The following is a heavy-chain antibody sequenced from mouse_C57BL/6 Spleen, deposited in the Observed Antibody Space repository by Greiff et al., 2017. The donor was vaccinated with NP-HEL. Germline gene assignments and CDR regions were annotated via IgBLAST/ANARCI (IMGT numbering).Heavy chain of an antibody. CDR2: INPNNGGT. J-gene: IGHJ4*01. CDR3: AREEFDYGSSIYYAMDY. D-gene: IGHD1-1*01. CDR1: GYTFTDYN. V-gene: IGHV1-18*01. Sequence: EVQLQQSGPELVKPGASVKIPCKASGYTFTDYNMDWVKQSHGKSLEWIGDINPNNGGTIYNQKFKGKATLTVDKSSSTAYMELRSLTSEDTAVYYCAREEFDYGSSIYYAMDYWGQGTSVTVSS.